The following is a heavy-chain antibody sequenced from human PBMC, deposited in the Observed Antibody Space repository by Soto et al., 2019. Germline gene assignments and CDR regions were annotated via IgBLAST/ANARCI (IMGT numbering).Heavy chain of an antibody. Sequence: PGGSLRLSCAGSGFTFSNYAMSWVRQAPGKGLAWISDISGSGSSTYYADSVKGRFTISRDNSKNTLYLQMNSLRAEDTALYYCAKVPVGATGRFDYWGQGTLVTVSS. CDR3: AKVPVGATGRFDY. D-gene: IGHD1-26*01. CDR1: GFTFSNYA. J-gene: IGHJ4*02. V-gene: IGHV3-23*01. CDR2: ISGSGSST.